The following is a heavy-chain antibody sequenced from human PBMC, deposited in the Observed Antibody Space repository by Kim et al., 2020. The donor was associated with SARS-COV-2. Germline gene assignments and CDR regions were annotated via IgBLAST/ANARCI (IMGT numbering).Heavy chain of an antibody. J-gene: IGHJ5*02. CDR3: AREAGTYYDFWSGHPSGGWFDP. V-gene: IGHV3-48*03. CDR1: GFTFSSYE. CDR2: ISSSGSTI. Sequence: GGSLRLSCAASGFTFSSYEMNWVRQAPGKGLEWVSYISSSGSTIYYADSVKGRFTISRDNAKNSLYLQMNSLRAEDTAVYYCAREAGTYYDFWSGHPSGGWFDPWGQGTLVTVSS. D-gene: IGHD3-3*01.